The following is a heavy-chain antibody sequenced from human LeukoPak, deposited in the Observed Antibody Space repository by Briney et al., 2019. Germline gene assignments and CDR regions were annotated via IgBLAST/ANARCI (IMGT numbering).Heavy chain of an antibody. CDR2: IYYSGST. J-gene: IGHJ4*02. Sequence: SETLSLTCTVSGGSISSSSYYWGWIRQPPGKGLEWIGSIYYSGSTYYNPSLKSRVTISVDTSKNQFSLKLSSVTAADTAVYYCARGPLSIYDSSGYSFDYWGQGTLVTVSS. CDR3: ARGPLSIYDSSGYSFDY. D-gene: IGHD3-22*01. CDR1: GGSISSSSYY. V-gene: IGHV4-39*01.